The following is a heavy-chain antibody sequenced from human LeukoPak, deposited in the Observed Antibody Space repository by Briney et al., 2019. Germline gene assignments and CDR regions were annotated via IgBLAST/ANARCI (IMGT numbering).Heavy chain of an antibody. D-gene: IGHD3-22*01. Sequence: ASVKVSCKASGYTFTGHYMHWVRQAPGQGLEWMGWINPNSGGTNYAQKFQGRVTMTRDTSISTAYMELSRLRSDDTAVYYCARDLSYYYDSSGYSAPGYWGQGTLVTVSS. V-gene: IGHV1-2*02. CDR3: ARDLSYYYDSSGYSAPGY. J-gene: IGHJ4*02. CDR1: GYTFTGHY. CDR2: INPNSGGT.